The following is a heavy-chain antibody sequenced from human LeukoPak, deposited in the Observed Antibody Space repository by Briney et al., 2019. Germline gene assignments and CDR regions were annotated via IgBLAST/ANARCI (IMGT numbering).Heavy chain of an antibody. V-gene: IGHV1-18*01. CDR2: ISAYNGNR. J-gene: IGHJ6*03. Sequence: ASVKVSCKASGYTFTSYGISWVRQAPGQGLERMGWISAYNGNRNYAQKLQGRVTMTTDTSTSTAYMELRSLRSEDTAVYYCARLKRRYYYYMDVWGKGTTVTVSS. CDR3: ARLKRRYYYYMDV. CDR1: GYTFTSYG.